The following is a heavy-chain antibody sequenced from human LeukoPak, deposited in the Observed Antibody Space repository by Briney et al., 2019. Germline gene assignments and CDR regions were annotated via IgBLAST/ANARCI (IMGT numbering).Heavy chain of an antibody. V-gene: IGHV4-39*01. Sequence: KPSETLSLTCTVSGGSISSSSYYWGWIRQPPGKGLEWIGSIYYSGSTYYNPSLKSRVTISVDTSKNQFSLKLSSVTAADTPVYYCARPRPAGYYSNWFDPWGQGTLVTVSS. J-gene: IGHJ5*02. CDR2: IYYSGST. D-gene: IGHD3-9*01. CDR1: GGSISSSSYY. CDR3: ARPRPAGYYSNWFDP.